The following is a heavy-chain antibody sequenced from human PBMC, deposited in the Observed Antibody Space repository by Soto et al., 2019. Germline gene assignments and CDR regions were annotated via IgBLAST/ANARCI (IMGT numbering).Heavy chain of an antibody. J-gene: IGHJ6*02. Sequence: ASVKVSCKASGYTFTSYCISWVLQAPGEGLEWMGWISAYNGNTNYAQKLQGRVTMTTDTSTSTAYMELRSLRSDDTAVYYCARAPDFWSGYSLLAYYYYGMDVWGQGTTVTVSS. CDR1: GYTFTSYC. D-gene: IGHD3-3*01. CDR3: ARAPDFWSGYSLLAYYYYGMDV. CDR2: ISAYNGNT. V-gene: IGHV1-18*04.